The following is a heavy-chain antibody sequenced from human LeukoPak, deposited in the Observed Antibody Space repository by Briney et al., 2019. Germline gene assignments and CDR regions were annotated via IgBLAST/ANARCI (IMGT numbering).Heavy chain of an antibody. CDR3: ARIASSSWINFDY. D-gene: IGHD6-13*01. CDR1: GGSIRSYY. CDR2: IHYSGST. J-gene: IGHJ4*02. V-gene: IGHV4-59*01. Sequence: SETLSLTCTVSGGSIRSYYWSWIRQPPGKGLEWIGYIHYSGSTNYNPSLKSRVTTSVDTSKNQFSLKLNSVTAADTAVYYCARIASSSWINFDYWGQGTLVTVSS.